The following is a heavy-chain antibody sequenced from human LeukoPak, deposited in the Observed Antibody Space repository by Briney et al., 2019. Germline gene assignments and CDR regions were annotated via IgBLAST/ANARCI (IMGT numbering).Heavy chain of an antibody. D-gene: IGHD6-13*01. CDR2: ISGSGGST. CDR3: AKGGAAAAKGKYYFDS. V-gene: IGHV3-23*01. J-gene: IGHJ4*02. CDR1: GFTFSSYA. Sequence: GGFLRLSCAASGFTFSSYAMSWVRQAPEKGLEWVSSISGSGGSTYSADSLKGRLTISRDSSKNTLYLQMNSLRAEDTAVYYCAKGGAAAAKGKYYFDSWGQGTLVTVSS.